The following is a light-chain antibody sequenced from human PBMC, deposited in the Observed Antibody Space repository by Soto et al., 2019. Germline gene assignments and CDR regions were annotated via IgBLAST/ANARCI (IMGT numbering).Light chain of an antibody. CDR3: QKYIRAPFT. Sequence: DIQMTQSPSSLSASVGDRVTITCRARQGISNFVAWYQQIPGKVPQLLISEASTLQSGVSSRFSGSGSGTDFTLTINNLQAEDFGTYYCQKYIRAPFTFGPGTKVGIK. J-gene: IGKJ3*01. CDR1: QGISNF. V-gene: IGKV1-27*01. CDR2: EAS.